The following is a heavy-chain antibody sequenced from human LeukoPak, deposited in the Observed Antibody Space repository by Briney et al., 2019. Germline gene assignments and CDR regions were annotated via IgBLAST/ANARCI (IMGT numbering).Heavy chain of an antibody. D-gene: IGHD5-24*01. CDR1: GFTFSSYE. J-gene: IGHJ3*02. CDR3: ARVSGRRWLQRGAFDI. CDR2: ISSSGSTI. Sequence: PGGSLRLSCAASGFTFSSYEMNWVRQAPGKGLEWVSYISSSGSTIYYADSVKGRFTISRDNAKNSLYLQMNSLRAEDAAVYYCARVSGRRWLQRGAFDIWGQGTMVTVSS. V-gene: IGHV3-48*03.